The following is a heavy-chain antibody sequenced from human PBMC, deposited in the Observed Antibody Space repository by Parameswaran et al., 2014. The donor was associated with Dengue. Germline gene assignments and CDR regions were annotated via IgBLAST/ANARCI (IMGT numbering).Heavy chain of an antibody. V-gene: IGHV1-18*01. CDR2: ISAYNGNT. Sequence: WVRQAPGQGLEWMGWISAYNGNTNYAQKLQGRVTMTTDTSTSTAYMELRSLRSDDTAVYYCAREGRRRYYDFWSGYSDGMDVWGQGTTVTVSS. CDR3: AREGRRRYYDFWSGYSDGMDV. D-gene: IGHD3-3*01. J-gene: IGHJ6*02.